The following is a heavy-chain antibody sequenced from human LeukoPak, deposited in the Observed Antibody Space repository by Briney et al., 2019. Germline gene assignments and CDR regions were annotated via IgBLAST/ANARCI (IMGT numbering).Heavy chain of an antibody. Sequence: GGSLRLSCAASGFTFSSYAMSWVRQAPGKGLGWVSAISGSGGSTYYADSVKGRFTISRDNSKNTLYLQMNSLRAEDTAVYYCAKAPGRYYDILTGYPPWDYYYYGMDVWGQGTTVTVSS. CDR2: ISGSGGST. J-gene: IGHJ6*02. CDR3: AKAPGRYYDILTGYPPWDYYYYGMDV. D-gene: IGHD3-9*01. CDR1: GFTFSSYA. V-gene: IGHV3-23*01.